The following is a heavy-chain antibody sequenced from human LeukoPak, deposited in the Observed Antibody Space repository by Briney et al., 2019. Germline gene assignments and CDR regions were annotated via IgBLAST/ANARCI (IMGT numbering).Heavy chain of an antibody. CDR3: AKEPRVATIEIFDY. V-gene: IGHV3-23*01. D-gene: IGHD5-12*01. CDR2: ISGGGAVT. J-gene: IGHJ4*02. CDR1: GFTFSSYA. Sequence: GVSLRFSCAASGFTFSSYAMSWVRQAPGKGLEWVSSISGGGAVTYYADSVKGRFTISRDNSKNTVYLQMNSLRAEDTAVYYCAKEPRVATIEIFDYWGQGTLVTVSS.